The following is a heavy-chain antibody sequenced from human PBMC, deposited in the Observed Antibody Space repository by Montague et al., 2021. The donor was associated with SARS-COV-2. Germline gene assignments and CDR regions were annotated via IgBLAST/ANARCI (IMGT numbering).Heavy chain of an antibody. Sequence: SETLSLTCTVSGGSTNNFYWSWIRQPPGKGLEWIGYIYYSGGTDYNPSLKSRVTISIDTSKNQFFLNLTSVTAADTGVYYCARTSLASASCRFDPWGQGTLVTVPS. D-gene: IGHD3-16*02. CDR2: IYYSGGT. J-gene: IGHJ5*02. CDR3: ARTSLASASCRFDP. V-gene: IGHV4-59*01. CDR1: GGSTNNFY.